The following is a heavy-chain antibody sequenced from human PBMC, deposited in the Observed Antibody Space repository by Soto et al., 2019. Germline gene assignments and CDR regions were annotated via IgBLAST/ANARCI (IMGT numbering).Heavy chain of an antibody. CDR1: GGSFSGYY. Sequence: QVQLQQWGAGLLKPSETLSLTCAVYGGSFSGYYWSWIRQPPGKGLEWIGEINHSGSTNYNPSLKSRVTISVDTSKNQCSLKLSSVTAADTAVYYCARANVRRIAARYYYYYGMDVWGQGTTVTVSS. CDR2: INHSGST. D-gene: IGHD6-6*01. V-gene: IGHV4-34*01. J-gene: IGHJ6*02. CDR3: ARANVRRIAARYYYYYGMDV.